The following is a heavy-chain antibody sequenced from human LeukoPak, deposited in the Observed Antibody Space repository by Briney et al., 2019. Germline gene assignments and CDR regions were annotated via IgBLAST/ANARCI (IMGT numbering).Heavy chain of an antibody. Sequence: SETLSLTCTVSGASINSYYWKWIRQPAGNRLEWIGRSYISGSTDYNPSLKSRVTVSVDTSQNQFSLKLTSVTAADTAVYYCARDPELGFWGQGTLVTVSS. CDR2: SYISGST. V-gene: IGHV4-4*07. CDR3: ARDPELGF. J-gene: IGHJ4*02. D-gene: IGHD3-10*01. CDR1: GASINSYY.